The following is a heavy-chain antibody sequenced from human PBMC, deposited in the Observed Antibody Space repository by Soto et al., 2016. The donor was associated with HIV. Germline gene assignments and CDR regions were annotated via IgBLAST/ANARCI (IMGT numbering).Heavy chain of an antibody. J-gene: IGHJ4*02. D-gene: IGHD3-3*01. V-gene: IGHV4-39*01. Sequence: QVQLQESGPRLVKPSETLSLTCTVSGGSITTSNYVWGWFRQPPGKSLEWIGSLNYNVKTYYNTSLKSRLTISVDTSKNEFSLKLTSVTAADTAVYYCARHGRGASVTNFLDSVPYVRYWGQGTLVTVSS. CDR2: LNYNVKT. CDR3: ARHGRGASVTNFLDSVPYVRY. CDR1: GGSITTSNYV.